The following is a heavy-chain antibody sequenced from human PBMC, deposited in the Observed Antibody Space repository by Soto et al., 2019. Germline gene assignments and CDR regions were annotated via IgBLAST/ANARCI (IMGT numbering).Heavy chain of an antibody. CDR2: ISYDGSNK. D-gene: IGHD3-3*02. CDR1: GFTFSSYG. V-gene: IGHV3-30*18. J-gene: IGHJ4*02. CDR3: AKAKMSWYFDY. Sequence: GGSLRLSCAASGFTFSSYGMHWVRQAPGKGLEWVAVISYDGSNKYYADSVKGRFTISRDNSKNTLYLQMNSLRAEDTAVYYCAKAKMSWYFDYWGQGTLVTVSS.